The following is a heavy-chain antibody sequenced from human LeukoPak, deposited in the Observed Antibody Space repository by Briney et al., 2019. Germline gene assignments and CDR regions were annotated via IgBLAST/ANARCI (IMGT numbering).Heavy chain of an antibody. J-gene: IGHJ4*02. V-gene: IGHV3-66*02. D-gene: IGHD3-9*01. Sequence: GGSLRLTCAASGFTVSSNYMSWVRRAPGKGLEWVSVIYSGGSTYYADSVKGRFTISRDNSKNTLYLQMNSLRAEDTAEYYCARDGFDSIEDYWGQGTLVTVSS. CDR2: IYSGGST. CDR3: ARDGFDSIEDY. CDR1: GFTVSSNY.